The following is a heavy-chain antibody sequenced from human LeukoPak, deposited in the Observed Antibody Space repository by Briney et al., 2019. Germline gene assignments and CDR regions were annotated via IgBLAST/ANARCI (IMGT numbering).Heavy chain of an antibody. V-gene: IGHV4-34*01. Sequence: PSETLSLTCAVYGGSFSGYYWSWIRQPPGKGLEWIGEINHSGSTNYNPSLKSRVTISVDTSKNQFSLKLSSVTAADTAAYYCAKTKGYFDYWGQGTLVTVSS. D-gene: IGHD1/OR15-1a*01. CDR2: INHSGST. J-gene: IGHJ4*02. CDR3: AKTKGYFDY. CDR1: GGSFSGYY.